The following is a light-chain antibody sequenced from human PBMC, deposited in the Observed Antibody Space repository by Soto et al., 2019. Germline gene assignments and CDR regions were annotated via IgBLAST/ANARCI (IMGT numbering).Light chain of an antibody. J-gene: IGKJ1*01. CDR1: QSISSY. V-gene: IGKV1-39*01. CDR2: GAS. CDR3: QQSHNAPRT. Sequence: DIQMTQSPSSLSASIGDRVTITCRASQSISSYLHWYQQKPGKAPKVLIYGASSLQSGVPSRFSGSGSGTDFTLTISSLQPEDFATYYCQQSHNAPRTFGQGTKVEI.